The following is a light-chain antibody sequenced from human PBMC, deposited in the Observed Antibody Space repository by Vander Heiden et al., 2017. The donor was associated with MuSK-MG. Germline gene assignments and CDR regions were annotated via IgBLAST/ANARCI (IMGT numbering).Light chain of an antibody. J-gene: IGKJ3*01. CDR2: DAS. Sequence: EIVLTQSPATLSLSPGERATLSCRASQSVSSYLAWYQQKPGQAPRLLIYDASNRATGIPARFRGSRSRTDFTLTISSLEPEDFAVYYCQQRSNWLFTFGHGTKVDIK. CDR1: QSVSSY. CDR3: QQRSNWLFT. V-gene: IGKV3-11*01.